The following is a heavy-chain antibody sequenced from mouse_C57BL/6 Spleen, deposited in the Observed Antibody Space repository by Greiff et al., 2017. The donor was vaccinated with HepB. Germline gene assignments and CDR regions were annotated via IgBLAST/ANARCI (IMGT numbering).Heavy chain of an antibody. CDR3: ARDSDY. V-gene: IGHV5-4*01. Sequence: EVYLVESGGGLVKPGGSLKLSCAASGFTFSSYAMSWVRQTPEKSLEWVATISDGCSYTYYPDNVKGRFTISRDNAKNNLYLQMSHLKSEDTAMYYCARDSDYWGQGTTLTVSS. CDR1: GFTFSSYA. J-gene: IGHJ2*01. CDR2: ISDGCSYT.